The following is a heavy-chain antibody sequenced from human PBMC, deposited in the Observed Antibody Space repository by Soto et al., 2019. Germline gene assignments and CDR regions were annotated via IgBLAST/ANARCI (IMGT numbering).Heavy chain of an antibody. J-gene: IGHJ5*02. V-gene: IGHV4-61*01. CDR1: GGSVSSGSYY. Sequence: SETLSLTCTVSGGSVSSGSYYWSWIRQPPGKGLEWIGYIYYSGSTNYNPSLKSRVTISVDTSKNQFSLKLSSVTAADTAVYYCARVGWGFLEWLFEDNWFDPWGQGTLVTVSS. CDR2: IYYSGST. CDR3: ARVGWGFLEWLFEDNWFDP. D-gene: IGHD3-3*01.